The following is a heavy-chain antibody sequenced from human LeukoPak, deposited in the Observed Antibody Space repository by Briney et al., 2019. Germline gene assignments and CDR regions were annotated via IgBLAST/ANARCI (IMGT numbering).Heavy chain of an antibody. CDR2: INTDGSST. J-gene: IGHJ5*02. D-gene: IGHD3-3*01. Sequence: PGGSLRLSCAASGFTFSSYRMHWVRQAPGKGLVWVSRINTDGSSTSYADSVKGRFTISRDNAKNTLYLQMNSLRAEDTAVYYCARDQYDFWSGYYMGFWFDPWGQGTLVTVSS. CDR1: GFTFSSYR. V-gene: IGHV3-74*01. CDR3: ARDQYDFWSGYYMGFWFDP.